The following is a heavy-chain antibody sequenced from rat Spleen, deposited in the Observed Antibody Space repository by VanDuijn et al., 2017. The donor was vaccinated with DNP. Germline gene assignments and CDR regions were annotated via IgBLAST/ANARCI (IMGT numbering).Heavy chain of an antibody. CDR3: VRWNSGHFDY. CDR1: GFTLSSFP. V-gene: IGHV5-46*01. CDR2: IGSAAYAP. Sequence: EVQLVESGGGLVQPGRSMKLSCAVSGFTLSSFPMAWVRQAPAKGLEWVAYIGSAAYAPYYGDSVKGRFTISRDNAKSTLYLQMNSLRSEDMATYYCVRWNSGHFDYWGQGVMVTVSS. J-gene: IGHJ2*01. D-gene: IGHD4-3*01.